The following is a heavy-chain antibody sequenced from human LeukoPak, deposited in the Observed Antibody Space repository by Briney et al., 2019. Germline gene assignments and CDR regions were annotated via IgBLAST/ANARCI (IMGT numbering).Heavy chain of an antibody. J-gene: IGHJ4*02. Sequence: GGSLRLSCAASGFTFSSYSMNWVRQAPGKGLEWVSSISSSSSYIYYADSVKGRFTISRDNAKNSLYLQMNSLRAEDTAVYYCAKWADFWSGREIDYWGQGTLVTVSS. CDR1: GFTFSSYS. CDR2: ISSSSSYI. D-gene: IGHD3-3*01. V-gene: IGHV3-21*04. CDR3: AKWADFWSGREIDY.